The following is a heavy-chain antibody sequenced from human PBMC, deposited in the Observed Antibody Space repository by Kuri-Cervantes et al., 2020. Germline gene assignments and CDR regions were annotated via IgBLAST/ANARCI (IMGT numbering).Heavy chain of an antibody. Sequence: GESLKISCAASGFTFGTYAMHWVRQAPGKGLEWVAVISKDGSKKKDADSVKGRFTISRDNAKNSLYLQMNSLRAEDTAVYYCAREEGNDGFDYWGQGTLVTVSS. V-gene: IGHV3-30-3*01. CDR1: GFTFGTYA. CDR3: AREEGNDGFDY. CDR2: ISKDGSKK. J-gene: IGHJ4*02. D-gene: IGHD1-1*01.